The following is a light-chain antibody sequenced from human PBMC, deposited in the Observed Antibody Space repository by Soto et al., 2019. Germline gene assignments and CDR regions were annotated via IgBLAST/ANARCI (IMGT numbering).Light chain of an antibody. CDR1: QTISSW. CDR2: KAS. V-gene: IGKV1-5*03. J-gene: IGKJ1*01. CDR3: QHYNSYSEA. Sequence: DIQMTQSPSTLSASVGDRVTITCRATQTISSWLAWYQQKPGKAPKLLIYKASTLKSGVPSRFSGSGSGTEFTLTISSLRPDDVATYYCQHYNSYSEAFGQGTKVDIK.